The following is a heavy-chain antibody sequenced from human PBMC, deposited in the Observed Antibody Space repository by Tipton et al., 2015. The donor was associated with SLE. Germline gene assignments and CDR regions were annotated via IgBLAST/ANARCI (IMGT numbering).Heavy chain of an antibody. CDR3: ARDSGYDSDAFDI. CDR1: GYTFTGYY. J-gene: IGHJ3*02. V-gene: IGHV1-2*02. CDR2: INPNSGGT. Sequence: QVQLVQSGAEVKKPGASVKVSCKASGYTFTGYYMHWVRQAPGQVLEWMGWINPNSGGTNYAQKFQGRVTMTRDTSISTAYMELSRLRSDDRAVYYWARDSGYDSDAFDIWGQATMVTVSS. D-gene: IGHD5-12*01.